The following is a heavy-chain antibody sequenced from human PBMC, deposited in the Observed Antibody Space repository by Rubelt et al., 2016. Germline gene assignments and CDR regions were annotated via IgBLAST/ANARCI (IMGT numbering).Heavy chain of an antibody. V-gene: IGHV4-38-2*01. J-gene: IGHJ4*02. Sequence: EWIGSIYHSGSTYYNPSLKSRVTISVDTSKNQFSLKLSSVTAADTAVYYCAKSEIQLWFPDPLDYWGQGTLVTVSS. CDR2: IYHSGST. D-gene: IGHD5-18*01. CDR3: AKSEIQLWFPDPLDY.